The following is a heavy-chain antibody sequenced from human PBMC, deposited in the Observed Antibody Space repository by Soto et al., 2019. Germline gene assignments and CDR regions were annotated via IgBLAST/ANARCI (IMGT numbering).Heavy chain of an antibody. CDR1: GFSLSYYW. CDR3: ARGRGWLHDY. V-gene: IGHV3-7*01. Sequence: EVQLVESGGGLVQPGGSLRLSCAASGFSLSYYWMNWVRQAPGKGLEWVAIIKQDGSDRYYVDSVKGRFTISRDNAKNSLYLQISSLRVEDTAMYYCARGRGWLHDYWGQGTLVTVSS. CDR2: IKQDGSDR. D-gene: IGHD2-21*01. J-gene: IGHJ4*02.